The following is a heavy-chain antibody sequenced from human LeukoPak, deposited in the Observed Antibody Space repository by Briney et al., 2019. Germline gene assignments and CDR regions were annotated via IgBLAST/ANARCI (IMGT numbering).Heavy chain of an antibody. Sequence: PSETLSLTCTVSGGSISSYYWSWIRQPAGKGLEWIGRIYTSGSTNYNPSLKSRVTMPVDTSKNQFSLKLSSVTAADTAVYYCARDEGPVLRYFDWSPFDYWGQGTLVTVSS. CDR2: IYTSGST. D-gene: IGHD3-9*01. J-gene: IGHJ4*02. CDR3: ARDEGPVLRYFDWSPFDY. CDR1: GGSISSYY. V-gene: IGHV4-4*07.